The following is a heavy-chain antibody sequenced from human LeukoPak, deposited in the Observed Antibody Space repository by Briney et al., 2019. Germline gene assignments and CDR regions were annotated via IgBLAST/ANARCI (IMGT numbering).Heavy chain of an antibody. CDR3: ARDYSTSCWDN. CDR2: IIPILGIA. CDR1: GGTFSSYA. V-gene: IGHV1-69*04. Sequence: SVKVSCKASGGTFSSYAISWVRQAPGQGLEWMGRIIPILGIANYAQKFQGRVTITADKSTSTAYMELSSLRSDDTAVYYCARDYSTSCWDNWGQGTLVTVSS. D-gene: IGHD6-13*01. J-gene: IGHJ4*02.